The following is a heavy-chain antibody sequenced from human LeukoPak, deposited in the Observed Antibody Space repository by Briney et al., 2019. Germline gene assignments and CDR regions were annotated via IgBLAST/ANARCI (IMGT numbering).Heavy chain of an antibody. CDR2: IYSGGST. J-gene: IGHJ4*02. CDR3: ARDRSYFDY. Sequence: PGGSLRLSCAASEFTVSSNYMSWVRQAPGNGLEWVSVIYSGGSTYYADSVKGRFTISRDNSKNTLYLQMNSLRAEDTAVYYCARDRSYFDYWGQGTLVTVSS. CDR1: EFTVSSNY. V-gene: IGHV3-66*02.